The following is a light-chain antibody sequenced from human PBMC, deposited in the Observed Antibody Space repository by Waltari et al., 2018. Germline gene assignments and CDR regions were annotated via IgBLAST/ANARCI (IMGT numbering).Light chain of an antibody. CDR1: QDVSRY. Sequence: EVVLTQSPATLSLSPGERATLSCRASQDVSRYFAWYQQKPGQAPRLLIYDTSNRATGIPARFSGSGSGTDFTLTISSLEPEDSAVYYCQQRRNWPPLSFGGGTKVEIK. V-gene: IGKV3-11*01. CDR3: QQRRNWPPLS. CDR2: DTS. J-gene: IGKJ4*01.